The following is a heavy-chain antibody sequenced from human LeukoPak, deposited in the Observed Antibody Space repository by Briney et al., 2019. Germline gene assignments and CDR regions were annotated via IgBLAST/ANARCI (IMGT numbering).Heavy chain of an antibody. CDR1: GFNFNSAA. CDR2: IGSIGGST. D-gene: IGHD3-10*01. Sequence: GGSLRLSCAASGFNFNSAAMTWVRQVAGKGLEWVSLIGSIGGSTYYADSVKGRFTISRDNSKNTLYLQMNSLRAEDTAVYYCAKGRGAFDIWGQGTMVTVSS. V-gene: IGHV3-23*01. J-gene: IGHJ3*02. CDR3: AKGRGAFDI.